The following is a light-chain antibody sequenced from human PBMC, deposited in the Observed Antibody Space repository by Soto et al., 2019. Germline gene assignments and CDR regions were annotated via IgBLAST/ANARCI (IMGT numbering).Light chain of an antibody. CDR2: DTS. V-gene: IGKV3-20*01. Sequence: EIVLTQSPGTLSLSVGERVTLSCRASQSVSSYLAWYQQTPGQAPRLLIYDTSNRATGTPDRFSGSGSGTDFTLNISRLEPEDFTVYYCQHYGSSPRTFGGGTTVEIK. CDR1: QSVSSY. J-gene: IGKJ4*01. CDR3: QHYGSSPRT.